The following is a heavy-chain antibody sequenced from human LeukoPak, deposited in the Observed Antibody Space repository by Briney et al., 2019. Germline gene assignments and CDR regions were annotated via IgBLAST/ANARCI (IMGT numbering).Heavy chain of an antibody. D-gene: IGHD6-13*01. CDR1: GGSISSSNW. Sequence: PSGTLSLTCAVSGGSISSSNWWSWVRQPPGKGLEWIGEIYHSGSTNYNPSLKSRVTISVDKSKNQFSLKLSSVTAADTAVYYCASSVGVSSSWYFDYWGQGTLVTVSS. CDR2: IYHSGST. V-gene: IGHV4-4*02. CDR3: ASSVGVSSSWYFDY. J-gene: IGHJ4*02.